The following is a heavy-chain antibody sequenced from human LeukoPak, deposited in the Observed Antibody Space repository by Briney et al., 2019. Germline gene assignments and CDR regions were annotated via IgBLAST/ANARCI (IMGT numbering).Heavy chain of an antibody. CDR2: ISGSGGST. J-gene: IGHJ4*02. D-gene: IGHD4-23*01. CDR3: ANRLTQLDY. CDR1: GFTFSSYA. Sequence: GGSLRLSCAASGFTFSSYAMSWVRQAPGKGLEWVSAISGSGGSTYYADSVKGRFTISRHNSKNTLYLQMNSLRAEDTSVYYCANRLTQLDYWGQGTLVTVSS. V-gene: IGHV3-23*01.